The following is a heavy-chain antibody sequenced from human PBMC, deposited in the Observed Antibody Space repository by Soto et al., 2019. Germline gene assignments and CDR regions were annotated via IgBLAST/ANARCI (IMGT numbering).Heavy chain of an antibody. CDR1: GYTFTXXX. CDR2: ISAYNGNT. D-gene: IGHD5-12*01. J-gene: IGHJ4*02. CDR3: XXXXXXXXYDSGY. V-gene: IGHV1-18*01. Sequence: QVQLVQSGAEVKKPGASVKVSCKASGYTFTXXXXXXXXXXXXXXXEWMGWISAYNGNTNYAQKLQGRVTMTTDTXXXXXXXXXXXXXXXXXXXXYXXXXXXXXXYDSGYWGQGTLVTVSS.